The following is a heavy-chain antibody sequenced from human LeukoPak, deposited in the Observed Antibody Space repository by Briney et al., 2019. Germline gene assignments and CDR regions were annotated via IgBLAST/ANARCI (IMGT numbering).Heavy chain of an antibody. CDR1: GGSISSYD. CDR2: IYYSGST. D-gene: IGHD6-13*01. CDR3: ARDGRYNSSWQGYYYYGMDV. V-gene: IGHV4-59*01. J-gene: IGHJ6*02. Sequence: SETLSLTCTVFGGSISSYDWAWIRQPPGKGLEWIGYIYYSGSTNYNPSLKSRVTISVDTSKNQFSLKLSSVTAADTAVYYCARDGRYNSSWQGYYYYGMDVWGQGTTVTVSS.